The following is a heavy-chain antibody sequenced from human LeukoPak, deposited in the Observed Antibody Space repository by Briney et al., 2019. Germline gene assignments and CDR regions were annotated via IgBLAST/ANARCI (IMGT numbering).Heavy chain of an antibody. D-gene: IGHD4-17*01. CDR1: GGTFRSYA. CDR3: AIFQGTYGDNDNDY. CDR2: IIAMVNTP. V-gene: IGHV1-69*13. Sequence: ASVKVSCKASGGTFRSYAINWVRLAPGKGLEWMGGIIAMVNTPKYAQKFQGRVTITADESTSTGYMEVSSLRSEDTAVYYCAIFQGTYGDNDNDYWGQGTLVTVS. J-gene: IGHJ4*02.